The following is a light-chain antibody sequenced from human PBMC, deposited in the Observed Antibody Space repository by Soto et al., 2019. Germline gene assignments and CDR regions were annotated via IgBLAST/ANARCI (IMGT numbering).Light chain of an antibody. CDR2: QDS. CDR3: QAWDSSSYV. J-gene: IGLJ1*01. V-gene: IGLV3-1*01. CDR1: KSGDKY. Sequence: SYELTQPPSVSVSPGQTASITCSGDKSGDKYACWYQQKPGQSPVLVIYQDSKRPSGIPERFSGSNSGNTATLTISGTQPMDEAYYYCQAWDSSSYVFGTGTKLTVL.